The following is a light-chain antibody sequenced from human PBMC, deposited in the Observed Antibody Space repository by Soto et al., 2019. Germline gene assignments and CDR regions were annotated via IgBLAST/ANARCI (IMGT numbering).Light chain of an antibody. CDR1: SSNIGAGYD. Sequence: QAVVTQPPSVSGAPGQRVTISCTGSSSNIGAGYDVHWYQQLPGTAPKLLIYGNSNPPSGVPDRFSGSKSGTSASLAITGLQAEDEADYYCQSYDSSLSAPVVFGGGTKLTVL. CDR2: GNS. V-gene: IGLV1-40*01. J-gene: IGLJ2*01. CDR3: QSYDSSLSAPVV.